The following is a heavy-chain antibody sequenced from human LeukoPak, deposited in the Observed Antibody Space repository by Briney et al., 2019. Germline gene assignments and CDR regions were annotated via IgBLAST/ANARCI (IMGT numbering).Heavy chain of an antibody. J-gene: IGHJ6*02. CDR3: ARVDTAMVIPPDYYYYGMDV. CDR1: GGTFSSYA. CDR2: IIPIFGTA. V-gene: IGHV1-69*13. Sequence: ASVKVSCKASGGTFSSYAISWVRQAPGQGLEWMGGIIPIFGTANYAQKFQGRVTITADESTSTAYMELSSLRSEDTAVYYCARVDTAMVIPPDYYYYGMDVWGQGTTVTVSS. D-gene: IGHD5-18*01.